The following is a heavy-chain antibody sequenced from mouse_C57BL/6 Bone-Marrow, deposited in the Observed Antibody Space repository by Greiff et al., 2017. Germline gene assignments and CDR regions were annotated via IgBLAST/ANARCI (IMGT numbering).Heavy chain of an antibody. V-gene: IGHV5-16*01. Sequence: DVHLVESEGGLVQPGSSMKLSCTASGFTFSDYYMAWVRQVPEKGLEWVANINYDGSSPYYLDSLKSRFIISRDNAKNILYLQMSSLKSEDTATYYCARTYYDYDAGYFDYWGQGTTLTVSS. CDR1: GFTFSDYY. CDR3: ARTYYDYDAGYFDY. J-gene: IGHJ2*01. CDR2: INYDGSSP. D-gene: IGHD2-4*01.